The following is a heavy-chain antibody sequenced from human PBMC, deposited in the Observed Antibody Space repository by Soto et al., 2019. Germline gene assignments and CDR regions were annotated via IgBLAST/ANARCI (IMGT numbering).Heavy chain of an antibody. CDR3: ATWVDYGDFEGFDF. V-gene: IGHV1-2*04. CDR1: GYSFTDYK. Sequence: ASVKVSCKTSGYSFTDYKLHWVRQAPGQGLEWMGWVDPNGGGSNSVQKFQGSVTMTWDTSITTAYLDLTRLTTNDAATYFCATWVDYGDFEGFDFWGQGTLVTVSS. CDR2: VDPNGGGS. D-gene: IGHD4-17*01. J-gene: IGHJ4*02.